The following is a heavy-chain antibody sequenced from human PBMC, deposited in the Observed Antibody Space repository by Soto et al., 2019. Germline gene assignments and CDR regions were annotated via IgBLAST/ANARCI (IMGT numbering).Heavy chain of an antibody. CDR1: GGAVSSYY. CDR3: GKDAVGPGPLDH. D-gene: IGHD2-15*01. CDR2: IYHSGMT. V-gene: IGHV4-59*02. Sequence: QVQLQESGPGLVKPSETLSLTCTVSGGAVSSYYWRWIRQPPGKGLEWIGYIYHSGMTNYNPPLKRRVTISIDASKHQFLLTLSSVTVGDPAVYYWGKDAVGPGPLDHWGRGTLVTVSS. J-gene: IGHJ4*02.